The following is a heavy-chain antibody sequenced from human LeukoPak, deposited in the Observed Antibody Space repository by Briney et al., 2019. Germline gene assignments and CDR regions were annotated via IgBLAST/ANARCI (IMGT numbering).Heavy chain of an antibody. CDR1: GFTFSSYG. D-gene: IGHD2-21*02. V-gene: IGHV3-30*18. Sequence: SGGSLRLSCAASGFTFSSYGMHWVRQAPGKGLEWVAVISYDGSNKYCADSVKGRFTISRDNSKNTLYLQMNSLRAEDTAVYYCAKGLAYCGGDCYSSYFDYWGQGTLVTVSS. CDR2: ISYDGSNK. J-gene: IGHJ4*02. CDR3: AKGLAYCGGDCYSSYFDY.